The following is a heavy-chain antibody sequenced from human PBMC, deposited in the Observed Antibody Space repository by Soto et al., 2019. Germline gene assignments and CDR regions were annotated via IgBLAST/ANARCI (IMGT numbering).Heavy chain of an antibody. CDR2: FNTGNGNT. J-gene: IGHJ4*02. Sequence: QVHLAQSGAEVKWPGASVRVACKASRYTFTNHAIHWVRQAPGQGLEWMGWFNTGNGNTKYSQKFQGRFTITTDTSASTAYMDLSSLTSEDTAIYYCARRWGRNFDYWGQGTLVTVSS. CDR1: RYTFTNHA. V-gene: IGHV1-3*04. D-gene: IGHD3-16*01. CDR3: ARRWGRNFDY.